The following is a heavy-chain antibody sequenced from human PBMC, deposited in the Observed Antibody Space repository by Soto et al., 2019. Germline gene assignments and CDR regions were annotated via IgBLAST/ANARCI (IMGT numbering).Heavy chain of an antibody. Sequence: EVQLLESGGGLVQPGGSLRLSCAASGFTFSNYAMSWVRQAPGKGLEWVSAVTGSGGSTYLADSVKGRFTISRDNSKNTLYMQMNSLRAEDTAVYYCAKDRISGVVYSEPDYWGQGTLVTVSS. V-gene: IGHV3-23*01. CDR1: GFTFSNYA. CDR3: AKDRISGVVYSEPDY. D-gene: IGHD3-3*01. J-gene: IGHJ4*02. CDR2: VTGSGGST.